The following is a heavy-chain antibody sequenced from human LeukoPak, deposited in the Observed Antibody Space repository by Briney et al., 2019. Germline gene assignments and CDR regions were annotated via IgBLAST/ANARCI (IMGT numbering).Heavy chain of an antibody. D-gene: IGHD3-10*01. CDR1: GFTFSSYS. Sequence: GGSLRLSCAASGFTFSSYSMNWVRQAPGKGLEWVSSISSSSSHIYYADSVKGRFTISRDNAKNSLYLQMNSLRAEDTAVYYCAREYNYYGSGSYSDYWGQGTLVTVSS. CDR3: AREYNYYGSGSYSDY. J-gene: IGHJ4*02. CDR2: ISSSSSHI. V-gene: IGHV3-21*01.